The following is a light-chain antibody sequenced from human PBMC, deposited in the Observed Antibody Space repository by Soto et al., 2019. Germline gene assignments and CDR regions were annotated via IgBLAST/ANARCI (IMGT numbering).Light chain of an antibody. CDR3: GTLDSSLTAV. V-gene: IGLV1-51*01. J-gene: IGLJ7*01. CDR1: SSNIGSNS. CDR2: DSN. Sequence: QSVLTQPPSVSAAPGQKVTISCSGSSSNIGSNSVSWYQQLLGKAPKLLIYDSNKRPSGIPDRFSGSKSGSSATLGITGLQTGDEADYYCGTLDSSLTAVFGGVTPLTLL.